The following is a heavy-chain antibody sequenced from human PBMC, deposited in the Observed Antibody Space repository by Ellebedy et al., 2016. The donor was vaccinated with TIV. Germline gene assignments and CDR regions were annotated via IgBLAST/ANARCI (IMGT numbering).Heavy chain of an antibody. V-gene: IGHV1-8*01. CDR3: ARLMVRGVVTP. Sequence: ASVKVSXXASGYTFTSNDINWVRQATGQGLEWMGWMNPNNGNTGYAQKFQGRVTMTRDTSITTAYMELSSLRSEDTAVYYCARLMVRGVVTPWGQGTLVTVSS. CDR2: MNPNNGNT. J-gene: IGHJ5*02. CDR1: GYTFTSND. D-gene: IGHD3-10*01.